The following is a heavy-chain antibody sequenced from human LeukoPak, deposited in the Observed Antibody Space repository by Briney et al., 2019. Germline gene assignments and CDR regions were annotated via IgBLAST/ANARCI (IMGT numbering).Heavy chain of an antibody. CDR2: IWYDGSNK. Sequence: RSLRLSCAASGFTFSSYGMHWVRQAPGKGLEWVAVIWYDGSNKYYADSVKGRFTISRDNSKNTLYLQMNSLRAEDTAVYYCARGGYGDYVYRYYYYGMDVWGQGTTVTVSS. J-gene: IGHJ6*02. CDR3: ARGGYGDYVYRYYYYGMDV. CDR1: GFTFSSYG. D-gene: IGHD4-17*01. V-gene: IGHV3-33*01.